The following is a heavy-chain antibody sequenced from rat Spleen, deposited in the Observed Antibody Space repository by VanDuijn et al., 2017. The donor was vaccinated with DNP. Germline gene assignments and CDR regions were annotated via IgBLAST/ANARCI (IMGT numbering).Heavy chain of an antibody. Sequence: EVQLVESGGGLVQPGRSLKLSCSASGFTFSDYNLAWVRQAPKKGLEWVATISYDGSSTYYRDSVKGRFTSSRDNAKSILYLQMDSLRPEDTATYYCARPDYWGQGVMVTVSS. CDR1: GFTFSDYN. J-gene: IGHJ2*01. CDR2: ISYDGSST. V-gene: IGHV5-7*01. CDR3: ARPDY.